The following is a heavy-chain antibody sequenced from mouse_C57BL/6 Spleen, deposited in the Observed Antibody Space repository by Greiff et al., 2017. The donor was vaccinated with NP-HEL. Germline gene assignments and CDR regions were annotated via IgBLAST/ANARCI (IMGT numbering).Heavy chain of an antibody. CDR1: GFTFSSYA. J-gene: IGHJ4*01. CDR2: ISDGGSYT. D-gene: IGHD2-4*01. CDR3: ARDRGLRPSMDY. V-gene: IGHV5-4*01. Sequence: EVKLVESGGGLVKPGGSLKLSCAASGFTFSSYAMSWVRQTPEKRLEWVATISDGGSYTYYPDNVKGRFTISRDNAKNNLYLQMSHLKSEDTAMYYCARDRGLRPSMDYWGQGTSVTVSS.